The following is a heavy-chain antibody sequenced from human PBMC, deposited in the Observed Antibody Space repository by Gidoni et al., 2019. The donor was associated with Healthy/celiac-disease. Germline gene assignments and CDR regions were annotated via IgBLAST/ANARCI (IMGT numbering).Heavy chain of an antibody. D-gene: IGHD5-12*01. J-gene: IGHJ4*02. V-gene: IGHV4-39*07. CDR1: GVSISSSSYY. CDR3: ARDSSGYDAH. CDR2: IYYSVST. Sequence: QLQLQESGPGLVKPSETLSLTCTVSGVSISSSSYYWGWIRQPPGKGLDWIGSIYYSVSTYYNPSLKSRVTISVDTSKNQFSLKLSSVTAADTAVYYCARDSSGYDAHWGQGTLVTVSS.